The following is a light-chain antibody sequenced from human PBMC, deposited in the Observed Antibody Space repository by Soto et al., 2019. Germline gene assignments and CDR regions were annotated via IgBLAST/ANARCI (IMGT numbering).Light chain of an antibody. J-gene: IGKJ1*01. V-gene: IGKV3-15*01. CDR3: QQYNNWPPWT. CDR2: GAS. CDR1: QSVTSSY. Sequence: PGERATLSCRASQSVTSSYLAWYQQKPGQAPRLLIYGASTRATGIPARFSGSGSGTEFTLTISSLQSEDFAVYYCQQYNNWPPWTFGQGTKVDIK.